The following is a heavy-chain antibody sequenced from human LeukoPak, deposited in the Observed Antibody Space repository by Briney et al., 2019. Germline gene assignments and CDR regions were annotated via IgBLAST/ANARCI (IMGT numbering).Heavy chain of an antibody. Sequence: SETLSLTCTVSGGSISSYYWSWIRQPPGKGLEWIGYIYYSGSTNYNPSLKSRVTISVDTSKNKFSLKLSSVTAADTAVYYCARAPTDSSGYYYVYYGMDVWGQGTTVTVSS. V-gene: IGHV4-59*01. CDR1: GGSISSYY. CDR2: IYYSGST. CDR3: ARAPTDSSGYYYVYYGMDV. J-gene: IGHJ6*02. D-gene: IGHD3-22*01.